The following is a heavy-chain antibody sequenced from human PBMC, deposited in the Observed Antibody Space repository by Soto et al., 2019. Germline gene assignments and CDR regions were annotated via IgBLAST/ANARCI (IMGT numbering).Heavy chain of an antibody. V-gene: IGHV5-51*01. CDR1: GYSFSDYW. Sequence: GESLKISCQASGYSFSDYWIGWVRQKPGEGLQWMGITYPADSDTKYNPSFQGQVTISADESTNTAYLQWTSLKASDTAMYYCAVMGLLSCFGLFTIDYWGQGSQVTVSS. CDR2: TYPADSDT. CDR3: AVMGLLSCFGLFTIDY. J-gene: IGHJ4*02. D-gene: IGHD3-16*01.